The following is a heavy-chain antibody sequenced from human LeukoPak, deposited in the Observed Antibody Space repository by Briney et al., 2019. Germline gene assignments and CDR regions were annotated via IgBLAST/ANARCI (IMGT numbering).Heavy chain of an antibody. Sequence: PGGSLRLSCAASGFTFSNXXXXWVRQAPGKGLEWVAVISYDGNNXXYTDSVKGRFTISRDNSKNTLYLQMNSLSAEDTAVYYCANRDVGAKYWGQGTLVTVSS. J-gene: IGHJ4*02. CDR1: GFTFSNXX. V-gene: IGHV3-30*18. D-gene: IGHD1-26*01. CDR3: ANRDVGAKY. CDR2: ISYDGNNX.